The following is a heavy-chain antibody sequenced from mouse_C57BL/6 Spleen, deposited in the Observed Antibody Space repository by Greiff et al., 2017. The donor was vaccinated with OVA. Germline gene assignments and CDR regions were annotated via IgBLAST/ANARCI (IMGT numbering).Heavy chain of an antibody. J-gene: IGHJ1*03. D-gene: IGHD2-1*01. Sequence: EVQLQQSGPELVKPGASVKISCKASGYTLTDYYMNWVKQSHGKSLEWIGDINPNNGGTSYNQKFKGKATLTVDKSSSTAYMELRSLTSEDSAVYYCARSTWYFDVWGTGTTVTVSS. CDR2: INPNNGGT. CDR1: GYTLTDYY. CDR3: ARSTWYFDV. V-gene: IGHV1-26*01.